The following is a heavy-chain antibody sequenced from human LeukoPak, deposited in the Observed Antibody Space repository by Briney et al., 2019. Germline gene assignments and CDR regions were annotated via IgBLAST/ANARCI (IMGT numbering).Heavy chain of an antibody. CDR2: MHYSGDS. D-gene: IGHD1-1*01. Sequence: SETLSLTCTVPGNSISSFFWSWIRQPPGKGLEWIGSMHYSGDSKYNPSLRSRVSLSIDTSKQQFSLRLSSVTAADTAVYYCARDLELERNRWNYFESWGRGALVSVAS. V-gene: IGHV4-59*01. CDR3: ARDLELERNRWNYFES. CDR1: GNSISSFF. J-gene: IGHJ4*02.